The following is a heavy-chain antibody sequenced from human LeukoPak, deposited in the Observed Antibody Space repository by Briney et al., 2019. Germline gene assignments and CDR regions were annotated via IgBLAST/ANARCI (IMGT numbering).Heavy chain of an antibody. J-gene: IGHJ6*03. CDR2: ISGSGGST. V-gene: IGHV3-23*01. CDR3: AKDPLDYIAARPGGYYYYYMDV. D-gene: IGHD6-6*01. CDR1: GFTFSSYA. Sequence: GGSLRLSCAASGFTFSSYAMSWVRQAPGKGLEWVSAISGSGGSTYYADSVKGRFTISRDNSKNTLYLQMNSLRAEDTAVYYCAKDPLDYIAARPGGYYYYYMDVWGKGTTVTVSS.